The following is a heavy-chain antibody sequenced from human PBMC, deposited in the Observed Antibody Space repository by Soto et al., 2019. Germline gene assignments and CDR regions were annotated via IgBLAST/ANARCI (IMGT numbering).Heavy chain of an antibody. D-gene: IGHD3-3*01. Sequence: VQLQASGPGLAKPSETLSLTCTVSGGSISSFYWSLIRQPPGKGLEWIGDVFYSGSTIYNPSLQGPGTITVEASKNQFSLKLSPVTAVETAAYCPAKGFWVTKGFIGRWPHPRGQGTLGTFSS. V-gene: IGHV4-59*01. CDR2: VFYSGST. CDR1: GGSISSFY. CDR3: AKGFWVTKGFIGRWPHP. J-gene: IGHJ5*02.